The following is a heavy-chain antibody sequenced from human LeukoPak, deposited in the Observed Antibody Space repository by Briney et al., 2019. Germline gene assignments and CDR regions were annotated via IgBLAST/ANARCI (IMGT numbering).Heavy chain of an antibody. CDR1: GFTFSSYG. Sequence: HAGGSLRLSCAASGFTFSSYGMHWVRQAPGKGPEWVAFIRYDGSNKYYADSVKGRFTISRDNSKNTLYLQMNSLRAEDTAVYYCAKGGGSSWYSAYFDYWGQGTLVTVSS. J-gene: IGHJ4*02. CDR3: AKGGGSSWYSAYFDY. V-gene: IGHV3-30*02. CDR2: IRYDGSNK. D-gene: IGHD6-13*01.